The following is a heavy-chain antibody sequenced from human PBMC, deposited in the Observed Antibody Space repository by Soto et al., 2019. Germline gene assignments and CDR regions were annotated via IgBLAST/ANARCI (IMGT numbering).Heavy chain of an antibody. CDR1: GLTFSSYW. CDR3: ARAPYSSGLWGFDY. Sequence: EVQLVESGGGLVQPGGSLRLSCAASGLTFSSYWMHWVRQAPGKGLVWVSRISTDGSVTTYADSVKGRFTISRDNAKNTLYLQMNSLRTDVTAVYYCARAPYSSGLWGFDYWGQGTLVTVSS. CDR2: ISTDGSVT. D-gene: IGHD6-19*01. J-gene: IGHJ4*02. V-gene: IGHV3-74*01.